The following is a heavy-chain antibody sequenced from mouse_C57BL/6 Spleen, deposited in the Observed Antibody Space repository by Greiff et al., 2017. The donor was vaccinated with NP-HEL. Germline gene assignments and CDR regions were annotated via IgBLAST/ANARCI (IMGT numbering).Heavy chain of an antibody. CDR2: INPSSGYT. CDR1: GYTFTSYW. J-gene: IGHJ4*01. V-gene: IGHV1-7*01. Sequence: QVQLQQSGAELAKPGASVKLSCKASGYTFTSYWMHWVKQRPGQGLEWIGYINPSSGYTKYTPKFQDKATMTADNSSSTAYMQMSRRTYEDSAVYYCGIYYGNYGAMDYWGQGTSVTVSS. D-gene: IGHD2-1*01. CDR3: GIYYGNYGAMDY.